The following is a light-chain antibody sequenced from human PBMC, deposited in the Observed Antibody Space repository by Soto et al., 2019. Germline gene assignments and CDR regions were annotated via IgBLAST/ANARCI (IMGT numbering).Light chain of an antibody. CDR2: DAS. CDR3: QQRANWPLT. V-gene: IGKV3-11*01. J-gene: IGKJ4*01. CDR1: QSISSY. Sequence: ETVLTQSPGTLSLSPGERAILSCRASQSISSYLIWYQQKPGQAPRLLIYDASTRATGIPARFSGSGSGTDFTLTISSLEPEDFAVYYCQQRANWPLTFGGGTKVAI.